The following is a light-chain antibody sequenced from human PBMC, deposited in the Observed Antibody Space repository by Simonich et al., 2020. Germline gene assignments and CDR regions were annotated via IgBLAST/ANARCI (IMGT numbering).Light chain of an antibody. CDR1: KGGIASNH. CDR3: QSYDSSNWV. V-gene: IGLV6-57*03. J-gene: IGLJ3*02. CDR2: GDN. Sequence: NFMLTQPHSVPKSPGKTVTISCTRSKGGIASNHVQGYHQRPGSAPTTVIYGDNQRPSGVPDRFSGSIDSSSNSASLTISGLKTEDEADYYCQSYDSSNWVFGGGTKLTVL.